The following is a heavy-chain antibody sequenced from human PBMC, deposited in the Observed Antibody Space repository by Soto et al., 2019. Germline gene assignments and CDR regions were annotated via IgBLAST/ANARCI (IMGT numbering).Heavy chain of an antibody. D-gene: IGHD2-15*01. CDR1: GFSFRNYG. CDR3: ARGGYCSGGSCYSGDY. V-gene: IGHV3-30*03. CDR2: ISYDGVNQ. J-gene: IGHJ4*02. Sequence: QVQLVESGGGVVQPGRSLRLSCEGSGFSFRNYGMHWVRQAPGMGLEWVGLISYDGVNQSYGDSVRGRFTISRDNSKNTVYLHVTSLSAEDTAVYYCARGGYCSGGSCYSGDYWGQGTLVSVSS.